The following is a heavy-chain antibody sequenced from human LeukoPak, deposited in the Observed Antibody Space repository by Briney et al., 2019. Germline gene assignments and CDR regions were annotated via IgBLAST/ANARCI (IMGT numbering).Heavy chain of an antibody. Sequence: ASVKVSCKASGGTFSSYAISWVRQAPGQGLEWMGGIIPIFGTANYAQKFQGRVTITADKSTSTAYMELSSLRSEDTAVYYCAREAEAAAGAEGDYYMDVWGKGTTVTVSS. CDR3: AREAEAAAGAEGDYYMDV. V-gene: IGHV1-69*06. CDR1: GGTFSSYA. CDR2: IIPIFGTA. D-gene: IGHD6-13*01. J-gene: IGHJ6*03.